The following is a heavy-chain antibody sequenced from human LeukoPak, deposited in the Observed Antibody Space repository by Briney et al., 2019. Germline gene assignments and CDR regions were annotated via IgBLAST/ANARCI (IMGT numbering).Heavy chain of an antibody. D-gene: IGHD5-18*01. CDR2: INPSGGST. V-gene: IGHV1-46*01. J-gene: IGHJ4*02. CDR3: ARALEPRDTAMVPLDY. CDR1: GYTFTSYY. Sequence: VASVKVSCKASGYTFTSYYMHWVRQAPGQGLEWMGIINPSGGSTSYAQKFQGRVTMTRDTSTSTVYMELSSLRSEDTAVYYCARALEPRDTAMVPLDYWGQGTLVTVSS.